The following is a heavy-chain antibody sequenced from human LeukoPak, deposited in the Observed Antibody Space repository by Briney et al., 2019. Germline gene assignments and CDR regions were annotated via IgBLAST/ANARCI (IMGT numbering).Heavy chain of an antibody. J-gene: IGHJ4*02. D-gene: IGHD5-12*01. CDR1: GYTFTGYY. V-gene: IGHV1-2*02. CDR2: INPNSGGT. Sequence: ASVKVSCKASGYTFTGYYMHWVRQAPGQGLEWMGWINPNSGGTNYAQKFQGRVTMTRDTSISTAYMELSRLRPDDTAVYYCARGRYSGYVGVDYWGQGTLVTVSS. CDR3: ARGRYSGYVGVDY.